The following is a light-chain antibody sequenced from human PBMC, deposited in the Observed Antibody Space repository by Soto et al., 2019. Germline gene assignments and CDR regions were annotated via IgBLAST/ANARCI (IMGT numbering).Light chain of an antibody. CDR3: QHYGSSPPKFS. J-gene: IGKJ2*01. CDR1: QSVSSSY. Sequence: EIVWTQSPGTLSLSPGERATLSCRASQSVSSSYLAWYQQRPGQAPRLLIYGTSSRATGIPDRFSGSGSVTDFTLTVNRLEPEDFALYYCQHYGSSPPKFSFGQGTKLEIK. V-gene: IGKV3-20*01. CDR2: GTS.